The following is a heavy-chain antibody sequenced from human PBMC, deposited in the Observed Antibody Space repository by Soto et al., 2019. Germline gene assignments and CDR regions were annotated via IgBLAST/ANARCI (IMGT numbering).Heavy chain of an antibody. Sequence: GGSLRLSCAASGFTFSGYNMSWIRQAPGKGLEWVSYITSSGSNTFDAESVKGRFTISRDNTMNLPYLQMNSLSAEDTVVYYCARVLVGATVFFGHFDYWGQGALVTVSS. CDR3: ARVLVGATVFFGHFDY. CDR2: ITSSGSNT. CDR1: GFTFSGYN. V-gene: IGHV3-11*01. J-gene: IGHJ4*02. D-gene: IGHD1-26*01.